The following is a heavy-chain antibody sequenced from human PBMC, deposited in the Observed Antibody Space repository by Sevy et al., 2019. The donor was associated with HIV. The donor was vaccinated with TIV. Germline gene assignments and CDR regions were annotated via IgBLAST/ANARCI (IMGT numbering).Heavy chain of an antibody. CDR3: AGALGVTTHYYGMDV. V-gene: IGHV3-21*01. CDR2: ISSSSYI. CDR1: GFTFSSYS. Sequence: GGSLRLSCAASGFTFSSYSMNWVRQAPGKGLEWVSSISSSSYIYYADSVKGRFTISRDNAKNSLYLQMNSLRAEDTAVYYCAGALGVTTHYYGMDVWGQGTTVTVSS. D-gene: IGHD4-17*01. J-gene: IGHJ6*02.